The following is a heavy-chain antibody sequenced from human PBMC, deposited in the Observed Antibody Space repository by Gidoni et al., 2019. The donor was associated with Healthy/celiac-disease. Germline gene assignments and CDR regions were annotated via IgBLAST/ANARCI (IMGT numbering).Heavy chain of an antibody. CDR1: GFTLSSYA. Sequence: EVQLVESGGGLVQPGGSLRLSCAASGFTLSSYAMRWVRQAPGKGLEWVSPICCRVCRTYSAASVQVRFPLSRHTSKHTLYLQMNSLSAEDTAVYSCASLGSCSSPRCAWVDPWGQGPLVTVSS. D-gene: IGHD2-2*01. V-gene: IGHV3-23*04. CDR2: ICCRVCRT. CDR3: ASLGSCSSPRCAWVDP. J-gene: IGHJ5*02.